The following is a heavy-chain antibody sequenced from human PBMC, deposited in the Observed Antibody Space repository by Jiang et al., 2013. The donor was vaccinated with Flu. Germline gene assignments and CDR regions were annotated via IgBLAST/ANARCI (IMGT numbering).Heavy chain of an antibody. J-gene: IGHJ3*02. CDR2: IYPGDSDT. CDR1: GYSFTSYW. D-gene: IGHD2-21*02. V-gene: IGHV5-51*01. Sequence: GAEVKKPGESLRISCKGSGYSFTSYWIGWVRQMPGKGLEWMGIIYPGDSDTRYSPSFQGQVTISADKSISTAYLQWSSLKASDTAMYYCASGPIPYCGGDCSIEAGDAFDTWGQGTMVTVSS. CDR3: ASGPIPYCGGDCSIEAGDAFDT.